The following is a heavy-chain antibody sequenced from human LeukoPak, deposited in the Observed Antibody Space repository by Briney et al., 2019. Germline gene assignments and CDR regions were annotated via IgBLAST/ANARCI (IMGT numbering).Heavy chain of an antibody. J-gene: IGHJ3*02. Sequence: GGSLRLSCAASGFSINTYSMNWVRQAPGKGLEWVSSISSSSSYIYNADLVKGRFTISRDNAKNSLYLQMNSLRAEDTAVYYCVAATGAFDIWGQGTMVTVSS. CDR1: GFSINTYS. CDR2: ISSSSSYI. D-gene: IGHD6-19*01. V-gene: IGHV3-21*06. CDR3: VAATGAFDI.